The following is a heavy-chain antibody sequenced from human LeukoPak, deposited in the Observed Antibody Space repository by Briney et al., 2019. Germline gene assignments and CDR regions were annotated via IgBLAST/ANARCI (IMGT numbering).Heavy chain of an antibody. CDR1: GFTFSGSA. Sequence: PGGSLRLSCAASGFTFSGSAMHWVRQASGKGLEWVGRIRSKANSYATAYAASVKGRFTISRDDSKNTAYLQMNSLRVEDTAVYYCARDLYSGSDYWGHGTLVTVSS. J-gene: IGHJ4*01. V-gene: IGHV3-73*01. D-gene: IGHD1-26*01. CDR3: ARDLYSGSDY. CDR2: IRSKANSYAT.